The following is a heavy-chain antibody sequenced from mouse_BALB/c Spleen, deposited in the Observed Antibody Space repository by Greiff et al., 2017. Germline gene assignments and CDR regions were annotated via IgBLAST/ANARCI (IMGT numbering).Heavy chain of an antibody. CDR3: ARRDYEGAMDY. CDR2: INPSNGRT. V-gene: IGHV1S81*02. Sequence: QVQLQQPGAELVKPGASVKLSCKASGYTFTRYWMHWVKQRPGQGLEWIGEINPSNGRTNYNEKFKSKATLTVDKSSSTAYMQLSSLTSEDSAVYYCARRDYEGAMDYWGQGTSVTVSS. J-gene: IGHJ4*01. CDR1: GYTFTRYW. D-gene: IGHD1-1*01.